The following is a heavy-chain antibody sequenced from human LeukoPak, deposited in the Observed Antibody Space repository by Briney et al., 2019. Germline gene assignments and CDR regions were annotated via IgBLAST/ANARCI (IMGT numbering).Heavy chain of an antibody. Sequence: SGTLSLTCAVSGGSISSSNWWSWVRQPPGKGLEWIGEIYHSGSTNYNPSLKSRVTISVDKSKNQFSLKLSSVTAADTAVYYCARVSWSIWFGELYIDPWGQGTLVTVSS. J-gene: IGHJ5*02. D-gene: IGHD3-10*01. V-gene: IGHV4-4*02. CDR3: ARVSWSIWFGELYIDP. CDR2: IYHSGST. CDR1: GGSISSSNW.